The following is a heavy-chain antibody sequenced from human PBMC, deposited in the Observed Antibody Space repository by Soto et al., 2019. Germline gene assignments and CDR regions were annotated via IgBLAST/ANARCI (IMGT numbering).Heavy chain of an antibody. D-gene: IGHD6-13*01. Sequence: ASVKVSCKASGYTFSSYGISWVRQAPGQGLEWMGRISAYNGNTNYAQKLQGRVTMTTDTSTSTAYMELRSLRSDDTAVYYCARGSSSWYRGYYYYGMDVWGQGTTVTVSS. CDR3: ARGSSSWYRGYYYYGMDV. V-gene: IGHV1-18*01. J-gene: IGHJ6*02. CDR1: GYTFSSYG. CDR2: ISAYNGNT.